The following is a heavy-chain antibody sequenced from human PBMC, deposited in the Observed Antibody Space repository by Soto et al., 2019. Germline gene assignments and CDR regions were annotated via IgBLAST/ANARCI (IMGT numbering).Heavy chain of an antibody. J-gene: IGHJ4*02. V-gene: IGHV3-30*03. D-gene: IGHD4-17*01. CDR3: AQRTTAFDS. CDR1: GFTFSSYG. Sequence: GGSLRLSCAASGFTFSSYGMHWVRQAPGKGLEWVAVISYDGSNKYYADSVKGRFTISRDNSKNTLYLQMNSLRAEDTAVYYCAQRTTAFDSWGQGTLVTVSS. CDR2: ISYDGSNK.